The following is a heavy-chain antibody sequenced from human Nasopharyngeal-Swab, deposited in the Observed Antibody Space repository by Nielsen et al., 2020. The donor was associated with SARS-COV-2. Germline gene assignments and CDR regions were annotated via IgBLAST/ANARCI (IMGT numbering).Heavy chain of an antibody. CDR1: GFTFDDYA. J-gene: IGHJ6*02. CDR3: AKDISSSGYYGMDV. CDR2: ISGDGGST. Sequence: GESLKISCAASGFTFDDYAMHWVRQAPGKGLEWVSLISGDGGSTYYTDSVKGRFTISRDNSKNSLYLQTNSLRTEDTALYYCAKDISSSGYYGMDVWGQGTTVTVSS. V-gene: IGHV3-43*02. D-gene: IGHD6-6*01.